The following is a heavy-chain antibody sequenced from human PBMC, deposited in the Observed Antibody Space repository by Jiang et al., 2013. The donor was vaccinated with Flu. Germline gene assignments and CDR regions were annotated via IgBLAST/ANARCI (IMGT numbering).Heavy chain of an antibody. J-gene: IGHJ4*02. Sequence: GSTYYNPSLKSRVTISVDTSKNQFSLKLSSVTAADTAVYYCAGQTYDILTGYYRGFDYWGQGTLVTVSS. CDR3: AGQTYDILTGYYRGFDY. D-gene: IGHD3-9*01. CDR2: GST. V-gene: IGHV4-39*01.